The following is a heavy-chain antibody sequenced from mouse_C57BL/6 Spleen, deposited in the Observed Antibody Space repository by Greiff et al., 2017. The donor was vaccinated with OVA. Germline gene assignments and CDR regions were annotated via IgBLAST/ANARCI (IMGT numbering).Heavy chain of an antibody. D-gene: IGHD2-4*01. J-gene: IGHJ1*03. CDR2: ISSGSSTI. Sequence: DVMLVESGGGLVKPGGSLKLSCAASGFTFSDYGMHWVRQAPEKGLEWVAYISSGSSTIYYADTVKGRFTISRDNAKNTLFLQMTSLRSEDTAMYYCARDDYAPWWYFDVWGTGTTVTVSS. CDR1: GFTFSDYG. CDR3: ARDDYAPWWYFDV. V-gene: IGHV5-17*01.